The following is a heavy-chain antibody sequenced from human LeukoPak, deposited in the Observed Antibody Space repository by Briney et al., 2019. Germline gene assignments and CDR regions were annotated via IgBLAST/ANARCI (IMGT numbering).Heavy chain of an antibody. CDR1: GYTFTSCY. D-gene: IGHD6-19*01. CDR2: INPSGGST. V-gene: IGHV1-46*01. Sequence: ASVKVSCKASGYTFTSCYMHWVRQAPGQGLEWMGMINPSGGSTTYAQKFQGRVTMTRDTSTSTVYMELSSLRSGDTAVYYCARIGSGSPYYYYYGMDVWGQGTTVTVSS. J-gene: IGHJ6*02. CDR3: ARIGSGSPYYYYYGMDV.